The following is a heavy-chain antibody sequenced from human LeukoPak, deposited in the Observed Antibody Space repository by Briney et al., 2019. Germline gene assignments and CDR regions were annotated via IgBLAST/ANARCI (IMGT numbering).Heavy chain of an antibody. V-gene: IGHV4-39*07. CDR1: GGSISSSSYY. D-gene: IGHD5-18*01. J-gene: IGHJ4*02. CDR2: IYYSGST. CDR3: ARGPRRYSYGYVYLY. Sequence: PSETLSLTCTVSGGSISSSSYYWGWIRQPPGKGLEWIGSIYYSGSTYYNPSLKSRVTISVDTSKNQFSLKLSSVTAADTAVYYCARGPRRYSYGYVYLYWGQGTLVTVSS.